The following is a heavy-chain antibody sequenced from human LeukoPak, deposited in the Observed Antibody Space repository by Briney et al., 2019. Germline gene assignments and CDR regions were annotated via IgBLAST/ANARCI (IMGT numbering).Heavy chain of an antibody. D-gene: IGHD3-22*01. CDR3: ARAWYYDSSGSLDYFDY. CDR2: IIPIFGTA. V-gene: IGHV1-69*13. Sequence: ASVKVSCKASGGTFSSHAISWVRQAPGQGLEWMGGIIPIFGTANYAQKFQGRVTITADESTSTAYMELSSLRSEDTAVYYCARAWYYDSSGSLDYFDYWGQGTLVTVSS. CDR1: GGTFSSHA. J-gene: IGHJ4*02.